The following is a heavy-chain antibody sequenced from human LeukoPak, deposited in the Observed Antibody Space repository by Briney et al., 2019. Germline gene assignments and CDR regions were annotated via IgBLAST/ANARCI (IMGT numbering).Heavy chain of an antibody. CDR2: ISSSSSAI. Sequence: GSLRLSCAASGFTFSSYSLDWVRQAPGKGLGWVSYISSSSSAIYYADSVKGRFTISRDNAKNSLYLQMNSLRAEDTAVYYCARDGRPGYQLLWSGVDYWGQGTLVTVSS. CDR1: GFTFSSYS. J-gene: IGHJ4*02. CDR3: ARDGRPGYQLLWSGVDY. V-gene: IGHV3-48*01. D-gene: IGHD2-2*01.